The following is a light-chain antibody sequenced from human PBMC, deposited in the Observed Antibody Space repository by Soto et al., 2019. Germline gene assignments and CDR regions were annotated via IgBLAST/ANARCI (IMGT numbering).Light chain of an antibody. V-gene: IGLV2-8*01. CDR1: SSDVGGYNY. Sequence: QSVLTQPPSASGSPVQSVTIPCTGTSSDVGGYNYVSWYQQHPGKAPKLMIYEVSKRPSGVPDRFSASKSGNTASLTVSGLQAEDEADYYCSSYAGSNILYVFGTGTKVTVL. J-gene: IGLJ1*01. CDR2: EVS. CDR3: SSYAGSNILYV.